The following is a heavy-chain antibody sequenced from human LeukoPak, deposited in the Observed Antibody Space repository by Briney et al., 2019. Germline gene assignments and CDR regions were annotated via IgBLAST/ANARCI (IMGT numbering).Heavy chain of an antibody. Sequence: SQTLSLTCTVSGGSISSGVYYWSWIRQPPGKGLEWIGYIYGSGSTYYNPSLKSRVTILVDRSETQFSLKLSSMTVADTAVYYCASFPTPHYYDSSGYSLDYWGQGTLVTVSS. V-gene: IGHV4-30-2*01. CDR2: IYGSGST. CDR1: GGSISSGVYY. CDR3: ASFPTPHYYDSSGYSLDY. J-gene: IGHJ4*02. D-gene: IGHD3-22*01.